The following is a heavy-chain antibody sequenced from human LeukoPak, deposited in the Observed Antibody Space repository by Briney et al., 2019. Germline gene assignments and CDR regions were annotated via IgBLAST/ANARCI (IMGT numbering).Heavy chain of an antibody. CDR1: GFSFSSYA. Sequence: PGGSLRLSCAASGFSFSSYAMSWVRQAPGKGLEWVSVISGSGASSSYADSVQGRFTISRDNSKNTLYLQMNSLRAEDTALYYCAKDRLSTPIAPRFDPWGQGTQVTVSS. CDR3: AKDRLSTPIAPRFDP. V-gene: IGHV3-23*01. J-gene: IGHJ5*02. CDR2: ISGSGASS. D-gene: IGHD2-21*02.